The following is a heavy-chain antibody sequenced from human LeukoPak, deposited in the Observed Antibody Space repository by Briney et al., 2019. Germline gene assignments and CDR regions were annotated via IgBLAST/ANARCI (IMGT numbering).Heavy chain of an antibody. Sequence: ASVKVSCKASGYTFTDHYLHWVRQAPGQGLEWVGWIRPKIVHIHYAQTLYGRVTLTRDTPINTAYMELTGLTSDDTGVHYCTRDHNWGPDYWGQGTLIIVSS. V-gene: IGHV1-2*02. CDR2: IRPKIVHI. CDR3: TRDHNWGPDY. CDR1: GYTFTDHY. J-gene: IGHJ4*02. D-gene: IGHD7-27*01.